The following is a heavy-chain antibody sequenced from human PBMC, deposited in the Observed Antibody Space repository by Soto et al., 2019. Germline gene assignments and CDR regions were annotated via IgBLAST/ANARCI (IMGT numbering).Heavy chain of an antibody. D-gene: IGHD5-18*01. CDR2: INHSGST. CDR3: ARGWGVQLWLHY. Sequence: PSETLSLTCAVYGGSFSGYYWSWIRQPPGKGLEWNGEINHSGSTNYNPSLKSRVTISVDTSKNQFSLKLSSVTAADTAVYYCARGWGVQLWLHYWGQGTLVTVSS. V-gene: IGHV4-34*01. J-gene: IGHJ4*02. CDR1: GGSFSGYY.